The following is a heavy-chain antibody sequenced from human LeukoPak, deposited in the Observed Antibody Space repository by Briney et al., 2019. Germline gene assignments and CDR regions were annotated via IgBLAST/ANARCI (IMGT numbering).Heavy chain of an antibody. CDR2: INPNSGGT. Sequence: ASVKGSCKASGYTFTGYYMYWVRQAPGQGLEWMGWINPNSGGTNYAQKFQGRVTMTRDTSISTAYMELSRLRSDDTAVYYCARTGYSSTYRFTGDYWGQGTLVTVSS. CDR1: GYTFTGYY. V-gene: IGHV1-2*02. CDR3: ARTGYSSTYRFTGDY. J-gene: IGHJ4*02. D-gene: IGHD6-13*01.